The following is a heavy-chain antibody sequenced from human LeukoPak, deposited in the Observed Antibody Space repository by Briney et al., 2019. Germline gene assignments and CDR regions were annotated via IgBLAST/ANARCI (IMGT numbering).Heavy chain of an antibody. CDR1: GGSINGYY. V-gene: IGHV4-59*08. CDR3: ARRRLGDAFDV. CDR2: IYYSGST. J-gene: IGHJ3*01. Sequence: SETLSLTCTVSGGSINGYYWTWIQQPPGKGLEWIGYIYYSGSTNYNPSLKSRVTLSVHTSKNQFSLRLSSVTAADTAMYYCARRRLGDAFDVWGQGTMVAVSS. D-gene: IGHD3-16*01.